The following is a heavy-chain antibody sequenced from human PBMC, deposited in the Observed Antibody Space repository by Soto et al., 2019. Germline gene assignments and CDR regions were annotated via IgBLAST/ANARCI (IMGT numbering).Heavy chain of an antibody. CDR3: ARRYGSCFDY. J-gene: IGHJ4*02. Sequence: SETLSLTGNVSGGSVSGYHWSWIRQPPGKGLEWIGYINNNGNTDYSPSLESRVTISVDTSKNQFSLKLSSVTAADTAVYYCARRYGSCFDYWGQGTLVTVSS. V-gene: IGHV4-59*08. D-gene: IGHD5-18*01. CDR1: GGSVSGYH. CDR2: INNNGNT.